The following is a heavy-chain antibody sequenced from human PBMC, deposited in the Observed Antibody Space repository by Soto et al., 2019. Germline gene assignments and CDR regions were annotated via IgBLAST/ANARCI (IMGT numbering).Heavy chain of an antibody. Sequence: GGPMMLSCAASSFTFSNAWMNWVRQAPRKGLEWVGRIKSKTDGGTTDYAAPVKGRFTISRDDSKNTLYLQMNSLKTEDTAVYYCTTAPSYYYDSSGYDPRDYWGQGTLVTVSS. CDR2: IKSKTDGGTT. V-gene: IGHV3-15*07. CDR3: TTAPSYYYDSSGYDPRDY. D-gene: IGHD3-22*01. J-gene: IGHJ4*02. CDR1: SFTFSNAW.